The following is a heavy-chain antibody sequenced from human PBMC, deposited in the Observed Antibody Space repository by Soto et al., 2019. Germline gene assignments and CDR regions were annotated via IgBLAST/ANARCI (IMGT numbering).Heavy chain of an antibody. Sequence: APGKVSCKASWGTLSSHTINLGRQAPGQGGEWMGRIIPILGIANYAQKFQGRVTITADKSTSTAYMELSSLRSEDTAVYYCARGRAYYDFWSGSKNWFDPWGQGTLVTVSS. CDR1: WGTLSSHT. J-gene: IGHJ5*02. CDR3: ARGRAYYDFWSGSKNWFDP. D-gene: IGHD3-3*01. V-gene: IGHV1-69*02. CDR2: IIPILGIA.